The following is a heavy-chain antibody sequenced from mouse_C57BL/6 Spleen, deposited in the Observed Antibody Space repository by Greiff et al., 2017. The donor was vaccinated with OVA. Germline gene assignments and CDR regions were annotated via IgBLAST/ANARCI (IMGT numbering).Heavy chain of an antibody. Sequence: VQLQQPGAELVRPGTSVKLSCKASGYTFTSYWMHWVKQRPGQGLEWIGVIDPSDSYTNYNQKFKGKATLTVDTSSSTAYMQLSSLTSEDSAVYYCARLRDHYFDDGGQVTTLTVSS. CDR2: IDPSDSYT. CDR1: GYTFTSYW. CDR3: ARLRDHYFDD. V-gene: IGHV1-59*01. J-gene: IGHJ2*01.